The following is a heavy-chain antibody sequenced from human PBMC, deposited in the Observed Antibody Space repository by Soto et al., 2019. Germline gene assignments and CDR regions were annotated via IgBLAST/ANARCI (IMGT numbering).Heavy chain of an antibody. CDR3: ARVNHAGYYDSSAKGGWFDP. V-gene: IGHV1-18*04. J-gene: IGHJ5*02. D-gene: IGHD3-22*01. CDR1: GYTFTSYG. CDR2: ISAYNGNT. Sequence: GASVKVSCKASGYTFTSYGISWVRQAPGQGLEWMGWISAYNGNTNYAQKLQGRVTMTTDTSTSTAYMELRSLRSDDTAVYYCARVNHAGYYDSSAKGGWFDPWGQGTLVTVSS.